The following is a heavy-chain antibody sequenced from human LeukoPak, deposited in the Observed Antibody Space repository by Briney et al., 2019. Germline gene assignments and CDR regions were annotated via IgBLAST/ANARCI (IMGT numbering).Heavy chain of an antibody. Sequence: GGSLRLSCAASGFTFSRYGMHWVRQAPGKGLEWVAVIWYDGSNKYYTDSVKGRFAISRDNSKNTLYLQMNSLRAEDTAVYYCARGQYSPDYWGQGTLVTVSS. V-gene: IGHV3-33*01. CDR3: ARGQYSPDY. J-gene: IGHJ4*02. CDR1: GFTFSRYG. D-gene: IGHD2-15*01. CDR2: IWYDGSNK.